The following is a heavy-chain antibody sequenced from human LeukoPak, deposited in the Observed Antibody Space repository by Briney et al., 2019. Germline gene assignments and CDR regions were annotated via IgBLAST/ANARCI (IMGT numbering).Heavy chain of an antibody. J-gene: IGHJ6*03. D-gene: IGHD6-19*01. V-gene: IGHV1-2*02. CDR1: GYTFTGYY. CDR3: ARGVAGSYYYYMDV. CDR2: INPNSGGT. Sequence: ASVKVSCKASGYTFTGYYMHWVRQAPGQGLEWMGWINPNSGGTNYAQKFQGRVTMTRDTSISTAYMELSRLRSDDTAVYYCARGVAGSYYYYMDVWGKGTTVTISS.